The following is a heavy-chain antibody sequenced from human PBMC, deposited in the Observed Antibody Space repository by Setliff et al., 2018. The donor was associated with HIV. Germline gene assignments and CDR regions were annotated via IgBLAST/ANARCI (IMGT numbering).Heavy chain of an antibody. CDR2: IYPRDSDT. V-gene: IGHV5-51*01. CDR1: GYSFTSYW. Sequence: GESLKISCKGSGYSFTSYWIGWVRQMPGKGLEWMGIIYPRDSDTKYSPSFQGQVTISADRSITTAYLQWSSLKASDTAMYYCARPDNYYGSGSYHAFDIWGQGTMVTV. J-gene: IGHJ3*02. D-gene: IGHD3-10*01. CDR3: ARPDNYYGSGSYHAFDI.